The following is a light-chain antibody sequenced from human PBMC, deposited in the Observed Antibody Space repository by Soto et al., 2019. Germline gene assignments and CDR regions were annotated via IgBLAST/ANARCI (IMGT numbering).Light chain of an antibody. J-gene: IGLJ1*01. CDR3: SSYAGSSNV. CDR2: EVN. CDR1: SSDVGGYNY. V-gene: IGLV2-8*01. Sequence: QSALTQPPSASGSPGPSVAISCTGTSSDVGGYNYVSWYQQHPGKAPKLMIYEVNTRPSGVPDRFSGSKSGNTASLTVSGLQAEDEADYYCSSYAGSSNVVGTGTKLTVL.